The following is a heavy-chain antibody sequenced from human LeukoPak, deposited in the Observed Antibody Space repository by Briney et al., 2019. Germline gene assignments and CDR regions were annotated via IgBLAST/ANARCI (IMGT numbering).Heavy chain of an antibody. D-gene: IGHD3-3*01. Sequence: GASVKVSCKASGYTFTSYGISWVRQAPGQGLEWMGWISAYNGNTNYAQKLQGRVTMTTDTSTSTAYMELRSLRSDDTAVYYCARIPPPYDFWSGWRPIDYWGQGTLVTVSS. J-gene: IGHJ4*02. CDR1: GYTFTSYG. CDR3: ARIPPPYDFWSGWRPIDY. V-gene: IGHV1-18*01. CDR2: ISAYNGNT.